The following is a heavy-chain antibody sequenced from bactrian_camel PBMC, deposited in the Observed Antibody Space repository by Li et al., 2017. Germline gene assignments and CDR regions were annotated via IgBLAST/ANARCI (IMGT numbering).Heavy chain of an antibody. V-gene: IGHV3S1*01. J-gene: IGHJ4*01. Sequence: HVQLVESGGALVQPGGSLRLSCKASGFTFSYYWMYWVRQAPGKECELVSSIDTDGTTYYADSVKGRFTISHDNARKTMFLQMNSLQPTDTAVYYCAANLSGARYAPCSVVAVNRGQGTQVTVS. CDR2: IDTDGTT. CDR1: GFTFSYYW. CDR3: AANLSGARYAPCSVVAVN. D-gene: IGHD3*01.